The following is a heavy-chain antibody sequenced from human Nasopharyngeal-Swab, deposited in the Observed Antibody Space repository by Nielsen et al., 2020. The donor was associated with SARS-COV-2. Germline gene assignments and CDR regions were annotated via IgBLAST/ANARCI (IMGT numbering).Heavy chain of an antibody. CDR3: ARNLGVVGTLGFDY. Sequence: GESLKISCTASGFSFSSYGMHWVRQAPGKGLEWVAFIRYDGSNEYYPDSVKGRFTISRDNYKNTLYLQMNSLRPEDTAVYYCARNLGVVGTLGFDYWGQGTLVTVSS. J-gene: IGHJ4*02. V-gene: IGHV3-30*02. CDR2: IRYDGSNE. CDR1: GFSFSSYG. D-gene: IGHD3-3*01.